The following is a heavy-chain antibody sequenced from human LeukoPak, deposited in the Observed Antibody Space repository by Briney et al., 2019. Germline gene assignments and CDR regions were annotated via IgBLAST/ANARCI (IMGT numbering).Heavy chain of an antibody. CDR1: GGSISSGGYY. Sequence: SETLSLTCTVSGGSISSGGYYWSWIRQHPGKGLEWIGYIYYSGSTYYNPSLKSRVTISVDTSKNQFSLKLSSVTAADTAVHYCARGKVGTIFGVVIIPPSVWGQGTLVTVSS. CDR2: IYYSGST. J-gene: IGHJ4*02. V-gene: IGHV4-31*03. CDR3: ARGKVGTIFGVVIIPPSV. D-gene: IGHD3-3*01.